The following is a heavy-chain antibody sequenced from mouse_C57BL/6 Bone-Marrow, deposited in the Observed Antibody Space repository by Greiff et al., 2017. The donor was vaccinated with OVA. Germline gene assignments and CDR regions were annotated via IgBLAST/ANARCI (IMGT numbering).Heavy chain of an antibody. D-gene: IGHD1-1*01. J-gene: IGHJ1*03. Sequence: EVQLVESGGGLVQPKGSLKLSCAASGFTFNTYAMHWVRQAPGKGLEWVARIRSKSSNYATYYADSVKDRFTISRDDSQSMLYLQMNNLKTEDTAMYYCVRDAHYYGSSSWYFDVWGTGTTVTVSS. CDR3: VRDAHYYGSSSWYFDV. CDR2: IRSKSSNYAT. V-gene: IGHV10-3*01. CDR1: GFTFNTYA.